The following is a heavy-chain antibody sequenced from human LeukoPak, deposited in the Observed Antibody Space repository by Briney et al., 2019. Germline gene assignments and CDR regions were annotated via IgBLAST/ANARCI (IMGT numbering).Heavy chain of an antibody. V-gene: IGHV1-2*02. CDR2: INPNSGGT. CDR1: GYTFTGYY. D-gene: IGHD1-1*01. CDR3: AMRTGTTGIYYYYGMDV. J-gene: IGHJ6*02. Sequence: GASVKVSCKASGYTFTGYYMHWVRQAPGQGLEWMGWINPNSGGTNYAQKFQGRVTMTRDTSISTAYMELSRLRSDDTAVYYCAMRTGTTGIYYYYGMDVWGQGTTVTVSS.